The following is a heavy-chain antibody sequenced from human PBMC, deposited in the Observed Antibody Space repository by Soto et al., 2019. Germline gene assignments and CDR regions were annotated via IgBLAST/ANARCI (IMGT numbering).Heavy chain of an antibody. CDR2: IVVGSGNT. V-gene: IGHV1-58*01. CDR3: AAGQATVTTTFAYYYYGMDV. Sequence: SVKVSCKASGFTFTSSAVQWVRQARGQRLEWIGWIVVGSGNTNYAQKFQERVTITRDTSTSTAYMELSSLRSEDTAVYYCAAGQATVTTTFAYYYYGMDVWGQGTTVTVSS. CDR1: GFTFTSSA. J-gene: IGHJ6*02. D-gene: IGHD4-17*01.